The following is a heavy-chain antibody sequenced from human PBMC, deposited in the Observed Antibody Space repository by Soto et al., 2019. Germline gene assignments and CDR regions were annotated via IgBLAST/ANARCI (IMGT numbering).Heavy chain of an antibody. D-gene: IGHD4-4*01. CDR3: AKKGGVDYILGY. Sequence: QITLKESGPTLVKPTQTLTLTCTFSGFSLSTNGVGVGWIRQPPGKALEWLALIYWDDSKHYSPSLNSRLTITKDTSRTLVVLTMTNMDPVDTATYYCAKKGGVDYILGYWGQGTLVTVSS. V-gene: IGHV2-5*02. CDR2: IYWDDSK. J-gene: IGHJ4*02. CDR1: GFSLSTNGVG.